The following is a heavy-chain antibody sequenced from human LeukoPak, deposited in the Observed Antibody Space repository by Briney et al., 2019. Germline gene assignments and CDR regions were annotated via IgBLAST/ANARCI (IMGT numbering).Heavy chain of an antibody. CDR2: ISSSSSYT. V-gene: IGHV3-11*06. CDR3: AKEKVFTSTSWTTIEY. Sequence: GGSLRLSCAASGFTFSDYYMSWIRQAPGKGLEWVSYISSSSSYTNYADSVKGRFTISRDNSKNTLYLQMNSLRSEDTAVYYCAKEKVFTSTSWTTIEYWGQGTLVTVSS. D-gene: IGHD6-13*01. J-gene: IGHJ4*02. CDR1: GFTFSDYY.